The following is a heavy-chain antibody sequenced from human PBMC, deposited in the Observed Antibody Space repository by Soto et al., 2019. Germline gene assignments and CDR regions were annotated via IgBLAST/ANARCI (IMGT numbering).Heavy chain of an antibody. CDR2: IYYSGST. CDR1: GGSISSYY. V-gene: IGHV4-59*08. D-gene: IGHD2-15*01. Sequence: SGTLSLTCTVSGGSISSYYWSWIRQPPGKGLEWIGYIYYSGSTNYNPSLKSRVTISVDTSKNQFSLKLSSVTAADTAVYYCARGRLISLYYFDYWGQGTLVTVSS. J-gene: IGHJ4*02. CDR3: ARGRLISLYYFDY.